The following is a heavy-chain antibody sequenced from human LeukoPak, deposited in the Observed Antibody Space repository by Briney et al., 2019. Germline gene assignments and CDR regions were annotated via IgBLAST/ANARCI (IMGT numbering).Heavy chain of an antibody. V-gene: IGHV3-48*03. D-gene: IGHD2-15*01. CDR1: GFTFSSYE. J-gene: IGHJ4*02. Sequence: GGSLRLSCAASGFTFSSYEMNWVRQAPGKGLDWVSYISSSGSTIYYADSVKGRFTISRDNAKNSLYLQMNSLRAEDTAVYYCASDLVVAVNHYWGQGTLVTVSS. CDR3: ASDLVVAVNHY. CDR2: ISSSGSTI.